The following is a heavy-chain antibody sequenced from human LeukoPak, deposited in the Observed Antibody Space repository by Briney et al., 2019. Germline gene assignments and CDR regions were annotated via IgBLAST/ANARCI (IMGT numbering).Heavy chain of an antibody. V-gene: IGHV3-21*01. D-gene: IGHD3-22*01. CDR1: GFTFSTYS. CDR3: ARESSGYFY. Sequence: PGGSLRLSCAASGFTFSTYSMNWVRQAPGKGLEWVSSISSGSSFIYYADSVKGRFTIYRDNAKNSLFLQMNSLRAEHTAVYYCARESSGYFYWGQGTLVTVSS. CDR2: ISSGSSFI. J-gene: IGHJ4*02.